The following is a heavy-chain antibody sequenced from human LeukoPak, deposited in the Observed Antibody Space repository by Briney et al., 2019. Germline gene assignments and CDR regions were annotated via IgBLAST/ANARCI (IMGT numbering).Heavy chain of an antibody. J-gene: IGHJ6*03. CDR3: ARVPITMTYYYYMDV. V-gene: IGHV1-8*01. CDR1: GYTFTSYD. CDR2: MNPNSGNT. D-gene: IGHD3-22*01. Sequence: ASVKVSCKASGYTFTSYDINWVRQATGQGLEWMGWMNPNSGNTGYAQKFQGRVTMTRNTSISTAYMELSSLRSDDTAVYYCARVPITMTYYYYMDVGGKGTTVTVYS.